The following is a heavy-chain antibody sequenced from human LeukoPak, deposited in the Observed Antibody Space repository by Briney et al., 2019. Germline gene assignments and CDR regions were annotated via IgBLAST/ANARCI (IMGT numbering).Heavy chain of an antibody. Sequence: VASVKVSCKASGYTFISYVINWVRQATGRGLEWMGWMSPNSGNTGYAQKFQGRVTMTRNTYIATAYMELSSLRSEDTAVYYCARGRRDGSNVLFDSWGQGTLVTVSS. D-gene: IGHD5-24*01. V-gene: IGHV1-8*01. J-gene: IGHJ4*02. CDR1: GYTFISYV. CDR2: MSPNSGNT. CDR3: ARGRRDGSNVLFDS.